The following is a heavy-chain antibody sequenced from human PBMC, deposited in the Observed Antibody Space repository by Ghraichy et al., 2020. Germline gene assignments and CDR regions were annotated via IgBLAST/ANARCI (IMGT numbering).Heavy chain of an antibody. J-gene: IGHJ6*02. V-gene: IGHV3-48*02. D-gene: IGHD5-12*01. Sequence: GGSLRLSCAASGFTFSSYSMNWVRQAPGKGLEWVSYISSSSSTIYYADSVKGRFTISRDNAKNSLYLQMNSLRDEDTAVYYCARDRDASPSPYSGYDWDTYYYDGMDVWGQGTTVTVSS. CDR2: ISSSSSTI. CDR3: ARDRDASPSPYSGYDWDTYYYDGMDV. CDR1: GFTFSSYS.